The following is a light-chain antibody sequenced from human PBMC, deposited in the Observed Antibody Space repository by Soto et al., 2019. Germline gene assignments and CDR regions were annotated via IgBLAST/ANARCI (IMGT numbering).Light chain of an antibody. CDR1: SSNIESNA. CDR3: AAWDDSLNGPV. CDR2: SNN. V-gene: IGLV1-44*01. J-gene: IGLJ3*02. Sequence: QSALTQPPSASGTPGQRVTISCSGSSSNIESNAVSWYQQLPGTAPKLLIYSNNQRPSGVPDRFSASKSGTSASLAISGLQSEDEADFYCAAWDDSLNGPVSGGGTKLTVL.